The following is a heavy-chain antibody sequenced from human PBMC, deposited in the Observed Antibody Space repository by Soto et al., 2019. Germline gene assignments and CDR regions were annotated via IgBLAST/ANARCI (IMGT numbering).Heavy chain of an antibody. CDR3: ARHALRLWMGVDY. CDR1: GFTFSSYE. CDR2: ISSSGSTI. Sequence: EVQLVESGGGLVQPGGSLRLSCAASGFTFSSYEMNWVRQAPWKGLEWVSYISSSGSTIYYADSVKGRFTISRDNAKNSLYLQMNSLRAEDTAVYDCARHALRLWMGVDYWGQGTLVTVSS. V-gene: IGHV3-48*03. J-gene: IGHJ4*02. D-gene: IGHD5-12*01.